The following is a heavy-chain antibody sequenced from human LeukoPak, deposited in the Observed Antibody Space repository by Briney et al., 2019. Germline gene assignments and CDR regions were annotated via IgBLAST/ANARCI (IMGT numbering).Heavy chain of an antibody. CDR2: VFHSGTT. D-gene: IGHD5-24*01. CDR1: GDSLTSHS. V-gene: IGHV4-59*08. CDR3: ARRMATVTDTFDV. Sequence: PSETLSLTCNVSGDSLTSHSWSWIRQTPGKGLEWIGYVFHSGTTNYSPSLKSRVTISLDTSKKRVYLRLASVTAADTAVYYCARRMATVTDTFDVWGRGTMVSVSS. J-gene: IGHJ3*01.